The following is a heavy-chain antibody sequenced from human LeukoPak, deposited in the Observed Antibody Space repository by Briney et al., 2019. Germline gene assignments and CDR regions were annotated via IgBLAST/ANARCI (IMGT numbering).Heavy chain of an antibody. CDR1: GYTFTGYY. J-gene: IGHJ4*02. CDR3: AINKQGKSLDY. V-gene: IGHV1-2*02. CDR2: ISPNSGGT. Sequence: GASVKVSCKASGYTFTGYYMHWVRQAPGQGLEWMGWISPNSGGTNYAQKFQGRVTMTRDTSISTAYMELSRLRFDDTAVFYCAINKQGKSLDYWGQGTLVTVSS.